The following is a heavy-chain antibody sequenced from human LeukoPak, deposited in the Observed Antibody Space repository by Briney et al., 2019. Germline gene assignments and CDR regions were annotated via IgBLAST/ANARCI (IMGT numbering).Heavy chain of an antibody. V-gene: IGHV4-59*01. D-gene: IGHD4-17*01. CDR2: IDHSGST. J-gene: IGHJ4*02. CDR3: ARLKATVSIHAYFDS. CDR1: GDSFSYFY. Sequence: PSETLSLTCTVSGDSFSYFYWSWIRQPPGKGLEWSGYIDHSGSTNYNPSLKSRVSISSDTSKNQFSLELSSVTAADTAVYYCARLKATVSIHAYFDSWGQGTLVTVSS.